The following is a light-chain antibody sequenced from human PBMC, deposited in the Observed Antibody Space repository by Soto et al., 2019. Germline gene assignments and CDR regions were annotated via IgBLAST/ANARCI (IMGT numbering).Light chain of an antibody. CDR2: GAS. V-gene: IGKV3-20*01. Sequence: EIVLTQSPGTLSLSPGEGATLSCRARQTVNSRYLAWYQQKPGQAPRLLIYGASSRATGIPDRFSGSGSGTDFTLSIRRLEPEDFAMYYCQQYGNSLWTFGQGTKVEI. CDR1: QTVNSRY. CDR3: QQYGNSLWT. J-gene: IGKJ1*01.